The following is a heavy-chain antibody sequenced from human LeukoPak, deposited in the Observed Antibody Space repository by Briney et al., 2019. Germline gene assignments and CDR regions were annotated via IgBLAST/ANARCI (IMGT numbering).Heavy chain of an antibody. Sequence: PSQTLSLTCTVSGGSISSGDYYWSWIRQHPGKGLEWIGYIHYSGSTYYSPSLKSRVTISVDTSKKQFSLKLSSVTAADTAVYYCARVGVAAKSSRYFDYWGQGTLLTVSS. CDR1: GGSISSGDYY. D-gene: IGHD2-15*01. J-gene: IGHJ4*02. V-gene: IGHV4-31*03. CDR2: IHYSGST. CDR3: ARVGVAAKSSRYFDY.